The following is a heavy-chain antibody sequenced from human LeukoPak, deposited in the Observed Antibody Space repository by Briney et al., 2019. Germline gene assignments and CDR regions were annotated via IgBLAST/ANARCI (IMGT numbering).Heavy chain of an antibody. CDR3: AKGRNPTYYYYMDV. D-gene: IGHD1-14*01. V-gene: IGHV3-30*02. Sequence: PGGSLRLSCAASGFTFSSYGMHWVRQAPGKGLEWVAFIRYDGSNKYYADSVKGRFTISRDNSKNTLYLQMNSLRAEDTAVYYCAKGRNPTYYYYMDVWGKGTTVTVSS. J-gene: IGHJ6*03. CDR2: IRYDGSNK. CDR1: GFTFSSYG.